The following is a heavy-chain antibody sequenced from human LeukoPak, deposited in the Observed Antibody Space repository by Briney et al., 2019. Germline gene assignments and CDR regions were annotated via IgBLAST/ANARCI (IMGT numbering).Heavy chain of an antibody. V-gene: IGHV3-48*02. Sequence: GGSLRLSCAASGYTFSTYSMNWVRQAPGKGREWVSYITSSSSTIYYADSLRGRFTISRDNPKNSLYLQRNSLRDEDTAVYYCARVDWMIGAFDIWGQGTMVTVSS. D-gene: IGHD3-22*01. CDR3: ARVDWMIGAFDI. J-gene: IGHJ3*02. CDR2: ITSSSSTI. CDR1: GYTFSTYS.